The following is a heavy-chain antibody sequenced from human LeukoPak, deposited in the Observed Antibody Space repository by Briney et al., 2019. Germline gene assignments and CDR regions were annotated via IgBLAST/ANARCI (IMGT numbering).Heavy chain of an antibody. J-gene: IGHJ3*02. V-gene: IGHV3-23*01. CDR1: GLTFSNYA. Sequence: PGGSLRLSCAASGLTFSNYAMTWVRQAPGKGLEWVSSIIVSGSRKYYADSVKGRFTISRDNSKNTLYLQMNSLRAEDTALYYCSKDPNGDYIGAFDMWGPGTLVTVSS. CDR3: SKDPNGDYIGAFDM. D-gene: IGHD4-17*01. CDR2: IIVSGSRK.